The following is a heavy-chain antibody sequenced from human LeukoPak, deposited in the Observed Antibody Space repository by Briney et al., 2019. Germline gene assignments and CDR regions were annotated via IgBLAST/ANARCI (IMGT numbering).Heavy chain of an antibody. Sequence: GGSPRLSCAASGFTFSDYAMTWVRQAPGKGLEWVSRITGSGSSTFYADSVKGRFTISRDNSKNTVSLQMSGLRAEDTAVYYCAKRERQSFAYWGQGTLVTVSS. V-gene: IGHV3-23*01. CDR3: AKRERQSFAY. D-gene: IGHD6-19*01. CDR2: ITGSGSST. CDR1: GFTFSDYA. J-gene: IGHJ4*02.